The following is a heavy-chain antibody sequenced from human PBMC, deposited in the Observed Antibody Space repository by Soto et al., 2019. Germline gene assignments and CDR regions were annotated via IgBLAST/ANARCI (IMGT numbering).Heavy chain of an antibody. Sequence: EVQLVESGGGLVKPGGSLRLSCAACGFAFTRYSMNWIRQAPGKGLEWVSSISSTTNYIYYGDSMKGRFTISRDNAKNSLYLEMNSLRAEDTAVYYCARESEDLTSNFDYWGQGTLVTVSS. V-gene: IGHV3-21*06. CDR3: ARESEDLTSNFDY. J-gene: IGHJ4*02. CDR1: GFAFTRYS. CDR2: ISSTTNYI.